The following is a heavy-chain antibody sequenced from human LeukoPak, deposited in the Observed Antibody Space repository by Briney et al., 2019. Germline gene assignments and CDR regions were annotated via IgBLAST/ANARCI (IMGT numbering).Heavy chain of an antibody. CDR2: IYTSGST. J-gene: IGHJ5*02. Sequence: SETLSLTCTVSGGSISSGSYYWSWIRQPAGKGLEWTGRIYTSGSTNYNPSLKSRVTISVDTSKNQFSLKLSSVTAADTAVYYCARDIMWFGDGGWFDPWGQGTLVTVSS. CDR3: ARDIMWFGDGGWFDP. D-gene: IGHD3-10*01. V-gene: IGHV4-61*02. CDR1: GGSISSGSYY.